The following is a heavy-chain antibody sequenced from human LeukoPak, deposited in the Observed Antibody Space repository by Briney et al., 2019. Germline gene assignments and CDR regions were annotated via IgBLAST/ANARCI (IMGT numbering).Heavy chain of an antibody. CDR2: INPNSGGT. CDR3: ARGAFQGSSWFDY. CDR1: EYTFTGYY. D-gene: IGHD6-13*01. J-gene: IGHJ4*02. V-gene: IGHV1-2*02. Sequence: GASVKVSCKASEYTFTGYYMHWVRQVPGQGLEWMGWINPNSGGTNYAQNFQGRVTMTRDTSISTAYMELSRLRSDDTAVYYCARGAFQGSSWFDYWGQGTLVTVSS.